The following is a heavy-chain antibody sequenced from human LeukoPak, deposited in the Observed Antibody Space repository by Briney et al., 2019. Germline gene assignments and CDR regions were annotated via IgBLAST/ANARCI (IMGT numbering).Heavy chain of an antibody. J-gene: IGHJ4*02. D-gene: IGHD1-26*01. CDR1: GASIRNYY. V-gene: IGHV4-4*09. CDR3: ARLGSYHDF. CDR2: IHATGGS. Sequence: SETLSLTCTVSGASIRNYYWSWIRQTPEKGLEWKGYIHATGGSNYYPSLKSRLTVSIDTSRDQLSLKLTSVTAADTAVYFCARLGSYHDFWGQGALVTVSS.